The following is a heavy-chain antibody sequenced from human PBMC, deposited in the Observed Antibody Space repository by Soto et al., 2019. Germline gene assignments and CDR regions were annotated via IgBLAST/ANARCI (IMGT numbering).Heavy chain of an antibody. CDR2: IYYSGSV. V-gene: IGHV4-28*05. CDR3: ARTAGSSLRGPIDY. D-gene: IGHD4-17*01. J-gene: IGHJ4*02. CDR1: GYSINSSKW. Sequence: QVQLQESGPGLVKPSDTLSLTCAVSGYSINSSKWWGWIRQPPGKGLEWIGHIYYSGSVYQSPSLKSRLTMSVDTSMNQFSLKLSSVTAVDTAVYYCARTAGSSLRGPIDYWGQGTLVTVAS.